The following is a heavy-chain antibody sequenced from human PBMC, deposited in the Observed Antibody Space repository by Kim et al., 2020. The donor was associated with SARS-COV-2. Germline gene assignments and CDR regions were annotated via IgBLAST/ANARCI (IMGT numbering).Heavy chain of an antibody. Sequence: GGSLRLSCAASGFTVSSNYMIWVRQAPGKGLEWVSVMYTGGYTNYAESVKGRFTISRDNSKNTIYLQMNSLRAEDTAVYYCARGCISVTSVSHHWGQGTLVTVTS. CDR2: MYTGGYT. CDR1: GFTVSSNY. D-gene: IGHD1-20*01. CDR3: ARGCISVTSVSHH. J-gene: IGHJ5*02. V-gene: IGHV3-53*01.